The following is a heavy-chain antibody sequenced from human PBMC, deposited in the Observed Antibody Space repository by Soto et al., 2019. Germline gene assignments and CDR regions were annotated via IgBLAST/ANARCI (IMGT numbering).Heavy chain of an antibody. J-gene: IGHJ6*02. CDR1: GSFYA. D-gene: IGHD4-4*01. V-gene: IGHV1-69*01. CDR2: IIPVFDTP. Sequence: QVQPVQSGSEVKKPGSSVRVSCKTGSFYAVSWVRQAPGQGLEWMGAIIPVFDTPSYAQKFQGRVTITADESKSTAYMELSSLRSEDTALYYCASTPVTGRYSYYGMDAWDQGIAVTVSS. CDR3: ASTPVTGRYSYYGMDA.